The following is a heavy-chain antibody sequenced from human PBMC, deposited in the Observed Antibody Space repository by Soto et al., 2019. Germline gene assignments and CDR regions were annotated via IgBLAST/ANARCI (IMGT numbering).Heavy chain of an antibody. J-gene: IGHJ6*02. D-gene: IGHD3-16*01. V-gene: IGHV3-7*05. CDR1: GFTFSTYW. Sequence: EVQLVESGGGLVQPGGSLRLSCAASGFTFSTYWMNWVRQAPGKGLEGVANIKEDGSEEYYVASVKGRFTISRDNAKNSLYLDMNSLRGEDTAVYYCARDWGAPGRGSAFGYYYHFGMDVWGQGTTVTVPS. CDR2: IKEDGSEE. CDR3: ARDWGAPGRGSAFGYYYHFGMDV.